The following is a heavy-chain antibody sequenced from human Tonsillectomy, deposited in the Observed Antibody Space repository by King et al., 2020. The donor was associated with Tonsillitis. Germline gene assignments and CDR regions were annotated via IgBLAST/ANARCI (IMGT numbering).Heavy chain of an antibody. CDR2: IIPLLGRP. CDR3: ATDGECPNSACQGGYNYKGLDV. J-gene: IGHJ6*02. D-gene: IGHD2-8*01. V-gene: IGHV1-69*04. CDR1: GGTFSNHG. Sequence: VQLVQSGAEVKKPGSAVKVSCKASGGTFSNHGISWVRQAPGQGLEWMGRIIPLLGRPNYIQKFQGRVTITADKSTVYMELSSLRSEDTAKYYCATDGECPNSACQGGYNYKGLDVWGQGTTVTVSS.